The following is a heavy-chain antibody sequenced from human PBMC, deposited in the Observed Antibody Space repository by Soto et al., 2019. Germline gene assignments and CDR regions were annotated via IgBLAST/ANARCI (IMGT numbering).Heavy chain of an antibody. CDR2: IFHSGTT. CDR1: GGSISSPGYY. D-gene: IGHD3-16*01. V-gene: IGHV4-31*03. Sequence: QVRLQESGPGLVKPSKTLSLTCSVSGGSISSPGYYWTWIRQQPGKSLEWIGHIFHSGTTSYNPSLQRRVTISSETSKNQFSLNLPSVTAADTAVYFCATGRWGAYGSPGGWFAPWGRGTVVSVS. CDR3: ATGRWGAYGSPGGWFAP. J-gene: IGHJ5*02.